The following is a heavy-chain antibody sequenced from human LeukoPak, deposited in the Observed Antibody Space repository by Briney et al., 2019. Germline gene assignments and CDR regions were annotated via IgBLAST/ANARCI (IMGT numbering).Heavy chain of an antibody. CDR2: ITARADST. J-gene: IGHJ3*02. CDR3: AKTYMWSIDAFHM. CDR1: GFTVSSKY. V-gene: IGHV3-23*01. Sequence: PGGSLRLSCAASGFTVSSKYMSWVRQAPGKGLEWVSGITARADSTYYADSVKGRVTISRDNSKNTLFLQLNSLRAEDAAVYYCAKTYMWSIDAFHMWGQWTMVTVSS. D-gene: IGHD2-8*02.